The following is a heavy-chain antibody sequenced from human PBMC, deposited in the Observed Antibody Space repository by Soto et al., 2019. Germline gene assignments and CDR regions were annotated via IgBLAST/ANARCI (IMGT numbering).Heavy chain of an antibody. D-gene: IGHD2-8*01. CDR1: GFTFSTYS. V-gene: IGHV3-48*02. CDR3: ARDNGMAGSFDP. J-gene: IGHJ5*02. Sequence: KLVESGGGLVQPGGSLTLSCAASGFTFSTYSMNWVRQAPGKGLEWVSYISFSSSTIFYADSVRGRFIISRDNAKNSLYLQMNTLRDEDTAVYYCARDNGMAGSFDPWGQGTLVTVSS. CDR2: ISFSSSTI.